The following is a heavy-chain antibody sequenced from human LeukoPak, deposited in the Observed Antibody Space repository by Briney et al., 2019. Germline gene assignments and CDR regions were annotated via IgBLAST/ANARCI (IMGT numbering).Heavy chain of an antibody. Sequence: GASVKVSCKASGYTFTNYAIHWVRQAPGQRLEWMGWINAGNGNTKYSQGFQGRVTISRDTSASTAYMELSSLRPEDMAVYYCAREGRWLVTLMSAFDIWGQGTMVTVSS. J-gene: IGHJ3*02. CDR3: AREGRWLVTLMSAFDI. D-gene: IGHD6-19*01. CDR2: INAGNGNT. CDR1: GYTFTNYA. V-gene: IGHV1-3*03.